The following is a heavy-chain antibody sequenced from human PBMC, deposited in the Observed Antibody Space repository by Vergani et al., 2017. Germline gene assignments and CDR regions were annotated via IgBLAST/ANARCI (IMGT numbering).Heavy chain of an antibody. J-gene: IGHJ6*02. V-gene: IGHV3-11*01. CDR2: ISSSGSTI. Sequence: QVQLVESGGGLVKPGGSLRLSRAASGFTFSDYYMSWIRQAPGKGLEWVSYISSSGSTIYYADSVKGRFTISRDNAKNSLYLQMNSRRAEDTAVYYCARGLSRKGYWDYYYYYGMDVWGQGTTVTVSS. CDR3: ARGLSRKGYWDYYYYYGMDV. CDR1: GFTFSDYY. D-gene: IGHD1-26*01.